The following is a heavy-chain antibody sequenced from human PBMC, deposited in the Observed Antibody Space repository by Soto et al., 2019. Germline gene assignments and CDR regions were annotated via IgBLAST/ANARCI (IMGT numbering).Heavy chain of an antibody. J-gene: IGHJ5*02. CDR3: ARGSRHTIFAFDP. Sequence: PSETLSLTCTVSGGSISSYYWSWIRQPPGKGLEWIGYIYYSGSTNYNPSLKSRVTIPVDTSKNQFSLKLSSVTAADTAVYYCARGSRHTIFAFDPWGQGTLVTVS. D-gene: IGHD3-3*01. V-gene: IGHV4-59*01. CDR1: GGSISSYY. CDR2: IYYSGST.